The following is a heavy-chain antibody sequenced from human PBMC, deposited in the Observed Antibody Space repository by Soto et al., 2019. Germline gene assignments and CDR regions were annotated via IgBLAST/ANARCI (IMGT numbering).Heavy chain of an antibody. D-gene: IGHD5-12*01. CDR3: ARELRLPYYYYGMDV. CDR1: GFTFSSYG. CDR2: IWYDGSNK. Sequence: GASLRLSCAASGFTFSSYGMHWVRQAPGKGLEWVAVIWYDGSNKYYADSVKGRFTISRDNSKNTLYLQMNSLRAEDTAVYYCARELRLPYYYYGMDVWGQGTTVTVSS. V-gene: IGHV3-33*01. J-gene: IGHJ6*02.